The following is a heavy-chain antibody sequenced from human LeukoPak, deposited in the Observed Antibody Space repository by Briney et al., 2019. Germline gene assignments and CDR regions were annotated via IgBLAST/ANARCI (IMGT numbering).Heavy chain of an antibody. Sequence: GGSLRLSCAASGFTFSNYAMSWVRQPPGKGLEWVSPISAGSSNTYYADSVKGRFTVSRDNSKNTVYLQMNSLRAEDTAVYYCAKLPRGYCSSASCPNWFDSWGQGTRVTVSS. J-gene: IGHJ5*01. D-gene: IGHD2-2*01. V-gene: IGHV3-23*01. CDR3: AKLPRGYCSSASCPNWFDS. CDR1: GFTFSNYA. CDR2: ISAGSSNT.